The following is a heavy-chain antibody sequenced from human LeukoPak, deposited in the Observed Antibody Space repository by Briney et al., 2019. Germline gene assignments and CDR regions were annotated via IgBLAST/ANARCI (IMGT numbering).Heavy chain of an antibody. CDR2: IYYSEST. Sequence: SETLSLTCTVSGGSISSSSYYWGWIRQPPGKGLEWIGSIYYSESTYYNPSLKSRVTISVDTSKNQFSLKLSSVTAADTAVYYCARYYSSSWEDDAFDIWGQGTMVTVSS. V-gene: IGHV4-39*07. CDR1: GGSISSSSYY. J-gene: IGHJ3*02. CDR3: ARYYSSSWEDDAFDI. D-gene: IGHD6-13*01.